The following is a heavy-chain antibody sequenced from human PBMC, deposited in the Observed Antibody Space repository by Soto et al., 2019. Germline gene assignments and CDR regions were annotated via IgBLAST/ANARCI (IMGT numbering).Heavy chain of an antibody. CDR1: GFTFSSYW. D-gene: IGHD3-10*01. CDR2: INSDGSST. CDR3: ASGGTTMVRGARFDP. Sequence: EVQLVESGGGLVQPGGSLRLSCAASGFTFSSYWMHWVRQAPGKGLVWVSRINSDGSSTSYADSVKGRFTISRDNAKNTLYLQMNSLRAEDTAVYYCASGGTTMVRGARFDPWGQGTLVTVSS. J-gene: IGHJ5*02. V-gene: IGHV3-74*01.